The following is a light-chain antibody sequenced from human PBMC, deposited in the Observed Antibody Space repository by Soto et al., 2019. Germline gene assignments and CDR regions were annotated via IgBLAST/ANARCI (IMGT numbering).Light chain of an antibody. CDR2: GAS. CDR1: QTVSSN. V-gene: IGKV3-15*01. J-gene: IGKJ2*01. CDR3: QQYHNWPPQYT. Sequence: EIVLTQSPATLSLSPGERATLSCRASQTVSSNLAWYQQKPGQAPRLLIHGASTRATGVPARFSGGRSGTEFTLTISSLQSEDFAVYYCQQYHNWPPQYTFGQGTKLQIK.